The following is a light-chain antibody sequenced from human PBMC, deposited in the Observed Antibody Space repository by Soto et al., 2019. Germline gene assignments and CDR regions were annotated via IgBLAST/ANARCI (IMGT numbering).Light chain of an antibody. Sequence: EIVLTQSPATLSFSPGDRATLSCRASQIIDNYLAWYQQKPGQAPRLLIYDASNRATGIPARFSGSGSGTDFTLPISSLERDDFALYYCQQRSNSPPLTFGGGTKVEI. CDR1: QIIDNY. CDR2: DAS. CDR3: QQRSNSPPLT. V-gene: IGKV3-11*01. J-gene: IGKJ4*02.